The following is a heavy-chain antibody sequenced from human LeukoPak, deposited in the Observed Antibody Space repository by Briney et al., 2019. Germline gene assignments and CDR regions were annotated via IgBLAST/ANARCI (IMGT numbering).Heavy chain of an antibody. J-gene: IGHJ4*02. CDR2: INPNSGGT. D-gene: IGHD3-3*01. V-gene: IGHV1-2*02. Sequence: ASVKVSCKASGYTFTGYYMHWVRRAPGQGLEWMGWINPNSGGTNYAQEFQGRVTMTRDTSISTAYMELSRLRSDDTAVYYCASGFWSGYYTEYYFDYWGQGTLVTVSS. CDR1: GYTFTGYY. CDR3: ASGFWSGYYTEYYFDY.